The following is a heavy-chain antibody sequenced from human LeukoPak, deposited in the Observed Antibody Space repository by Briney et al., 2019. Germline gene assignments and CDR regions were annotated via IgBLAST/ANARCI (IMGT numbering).Heavy chain of an antibody. D-gene: IGHD6-13*01. V-gene: IGHV3-7*01. Sequence: GGSLRLSCAASRFTFTDYWMSWVRQVPGKGLEWVANIKRNGSEKYYVDSVKGRFTISRDNAKNSLYLQMNSLRTEDTAVYYCARGRGSWYGVYFDYWGQGTLVTVSS. CDR3: ARGRGSWYGVYFDY. J-gene: IGHJ4*02. CDR1: RFTFTDYW. CDR2: IKRNGSEK.